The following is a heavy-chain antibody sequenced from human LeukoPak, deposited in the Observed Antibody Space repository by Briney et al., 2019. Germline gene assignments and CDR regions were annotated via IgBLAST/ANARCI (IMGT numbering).Heavy chain of an antibody. D-gene: IGHD6-6*01. V-gene: IGHV4-39*07. CDR1: GGSISSSSYY. Sequence: NPSETLSLTCTVSGGSISSSSYYWGWIRQPPGKGLEWIGSIYYSGSTYYNPSLKSRVTISADTSKNQFSLKLSSVTAADTAVYYCARDGADSSSSSNYYYMDVWGKGTTVTVSS. CDR2: IYYSGST. J-gene: IGHJ6*03. CDR3: ARDGADSSSSSNYYYMDV.